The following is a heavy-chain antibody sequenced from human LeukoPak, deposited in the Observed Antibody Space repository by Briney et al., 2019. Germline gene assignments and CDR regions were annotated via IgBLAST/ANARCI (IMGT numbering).Heavy chain of an antibody. D-gene: IGHD3-10*01. J-gene: IGHJ4*02. CDR1: KFTFSSYA. Sequence: GGSLRLSCAASKFTFSSYAMLWVRQAPGKGLEWVAVISYDGSNKYYADSEKGRFTISRDNSKSTLYLQMNSLRVEDTAVYYCARDGNYYYGSGSYPDYWGQGTLVTVSS. CDR2: ISYDGSNK. CDR3: ARDGNYYYGSGSYPDY. V-gene: IGHV3-30-3*01.